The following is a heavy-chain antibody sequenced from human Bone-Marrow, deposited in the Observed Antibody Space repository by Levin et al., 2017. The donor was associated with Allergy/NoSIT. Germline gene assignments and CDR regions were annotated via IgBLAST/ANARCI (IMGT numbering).Heavy chain of an antibody. Sequence: LSLTCVASGFTFDAYAVHWVRQAPGKGLEWVSGISWNSGGIDYADSVKGRFTISRDNAKNSVYPQMNSLRPEDTALYYCAKVQRGYSYAPYYGMDVWGQGTTVTVSS. CDR1: GFTFDAYA. CDR3: AKVQRGYSYAPYYGMDV. V-gene: IGHV3-9*01. CDR2: ISWNSGGI. J-gene: IGHJ6*02. D-gene: IGHD5-12*01.